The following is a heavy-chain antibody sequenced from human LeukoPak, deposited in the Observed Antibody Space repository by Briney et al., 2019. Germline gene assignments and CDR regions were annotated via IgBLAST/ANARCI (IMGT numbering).Heavy chain of an antibody. Sequence: GESLKISCEASGYSFTGYWINWVRQTPGKGLEWLGRIDPSDSYSNYSPFFQGRVTISSDKSINTAYLQWNSLKASDTAIYFCALQLGRPRWGQGTLVTVSS. V-gene: IGHV5-10-1*01. J-gene: IGHJ4*02. D-gene: IGHD1-1*01. CDR3: ALQLGRPR. CDR2: IDPSDSYS. CDR1: GYSFTGYW.